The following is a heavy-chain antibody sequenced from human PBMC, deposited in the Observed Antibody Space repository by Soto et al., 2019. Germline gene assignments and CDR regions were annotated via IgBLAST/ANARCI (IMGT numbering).Heavy chain of an antibody. CDR2: ISGSGGST. V-gene: IGHV3-23*01. CDR1: GVTFSSYA. Sequence: GGSLRLSCASSGVTFSSYAMSWVRQAPGKGLEWVSAISGSGGSTYYADSVKGRFTISRDNSKNTLYLQMNSLRAEDTAVYYCAKGGTVTTRHFDYWGQGTLVTVSS. J-gene: IGHJ4*02. D-gene: IGHD4-4*01. CDR3: AKGGTVTTRHFDY.